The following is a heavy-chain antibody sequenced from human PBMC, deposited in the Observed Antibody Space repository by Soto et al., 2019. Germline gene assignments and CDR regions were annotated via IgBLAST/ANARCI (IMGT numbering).Heavy chain of an antibody. V-gene: IGHV1-3*01. D-gene: IGHD5-12*01. CDR3: ARDFIDGYNNYGGNFDY. CDR1: GYTFTSYA. CDR2: INAGNGNT. Sequence: SVEVSCQASGYTFTSYAMHWVRQAPGQRLEWMGWINAGNGNTKYSQKFQGRVTITRDTSASTAYMELSSLRSEDTAVYYCARDFIDGYNNYGGNFDYWGQGTLVNVS. J-gene: IGHJ4*02.